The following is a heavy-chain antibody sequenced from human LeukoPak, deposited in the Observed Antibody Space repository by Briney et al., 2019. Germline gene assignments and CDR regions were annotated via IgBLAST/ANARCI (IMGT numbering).Heavy chain of an antibody. D-gene: IGHD5-18*01. Sequence: PSETLSLTCTVSGGSISSYYWSWIRQPPGRGLEWIGYIYHSGSTNYNPSLKSRVTISVDTSKNQFSLKLSSVTAADTAVYYCARVGQLWLLDYWGQGTLVTVSS. CDR3: ARVGQLWLLDY. J-gene: IGHJ4*02. V-gene: IGHV4-59*01. CDR1: GGSISSYY. CDR2: IYHSGST.